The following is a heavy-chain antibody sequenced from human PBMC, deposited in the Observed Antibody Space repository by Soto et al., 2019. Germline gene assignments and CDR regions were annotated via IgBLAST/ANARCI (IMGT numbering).Heavy chain of an antibody. V-gene: IGHV4-4*02. J-gene: IGHJ4*02. CDR2: IYGTGST. D-gene: IGHD5-12*01. Sequence: SETLSLTCAVSGGSFTSNNWWTWVRQPPGQGLEWVGEIYGTGSTNYNPSLKSRVTISLDKSENQFSLKVTSLTAADTAGYYCASRDTGNSVDYSGQGTLVTVSS. CDR3: ASRDTGNSVDY. CDR1: GGSFTSNNW.